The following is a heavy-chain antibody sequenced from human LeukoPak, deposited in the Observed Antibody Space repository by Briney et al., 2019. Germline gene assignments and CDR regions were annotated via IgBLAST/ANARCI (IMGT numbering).Heavy chain of an antibody. Sequence: SATLSLTCTVSGDSGSSYYWTWIRQPPGKGLEWIGYIHPSGSTNYNPSLKSRVTMSLDTSKKQFSLRLTSVTAADTAVYYCVRPGQSTWWVYFNYWGQGTMVTVSS. V-gene: IGHV4-4*09. D-gene: IGHD2-15*01. CDR3: VRPGQSTWWVYFNY. CDR1: GDSGSSYY. CDR2: IHPSGST. J-gene: IGHJ4*02.